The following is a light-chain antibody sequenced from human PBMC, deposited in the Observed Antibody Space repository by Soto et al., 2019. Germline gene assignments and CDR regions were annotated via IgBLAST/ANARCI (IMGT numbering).Light chain of an antibody. CDR2: WAS. J-gene: IGKJ2*01. CDR3: QQYYSTPVT. V-gene: IGKV4-1*01. Sequence: DIVMTQSPDSLAVSLGERATINCKSSQSVLYSSNNKNYLAWYQQKPGQPPILLIYWASTRESGVPDRFSGSGSGTDFTLTNSSLQAEDVAVYYCQQYYSTPVTFGQGTKLEIK. CDR1: QSVLYSSNNKNY.